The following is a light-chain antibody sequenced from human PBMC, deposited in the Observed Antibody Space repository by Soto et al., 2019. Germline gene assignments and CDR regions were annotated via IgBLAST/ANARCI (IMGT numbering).Light chain of an antibody. CDR2: WAS. Sequence: DIVMTQSPDSLAVSLGERATINCKSSQSVLYSSNNKNYLAWYQQKQGQPPKVLIYWASTRESGFPDRFSGSGSGTDFTLTISSLQAEDVAVYYCQQYYSTPWTFGQGTKVEI. J-gene: IGKJ1*01. V-gene: IGKV4-1*01. CDR3: QQYYSTPWT. CDR1: QSVLYSSNNKNY.